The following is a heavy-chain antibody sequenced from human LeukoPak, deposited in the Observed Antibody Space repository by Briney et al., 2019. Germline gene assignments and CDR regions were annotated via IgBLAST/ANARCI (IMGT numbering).Heavy chain of an antibody. J-gene: IGHJ4*02. V-gene: IGHV4-34*01. D-gene: IGHD3-3*01. CDR1: GASFSSYS. CDR3: ARAFSGFWEFDF. Sequence: SETLSLTCAVSGASFSSYSWNWIRQLPGAGLVWIAEINFTGNTETGTTSYSPSLKSRVTISADTSTNQLSLHLRSATVADTGVYFCARAFSGFWEFDFWGQGTLVTVSS. CDR2: INFTGNTETGTT.